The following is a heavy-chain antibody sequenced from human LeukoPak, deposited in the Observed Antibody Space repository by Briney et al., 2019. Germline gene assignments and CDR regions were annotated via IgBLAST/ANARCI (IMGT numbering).Heavy chain of an antibody. Sequence: ASVKVSCKASGYTFTGYYVHWVRQAPGQGLEWMGWINTNSGATNYAQKFQGRVTMTRDTSIGTAYMELNSLTSDDTALYFCTKPQPGAFEVWGRGTMVTVSS. V-gene: IGHV1-2*02. CDR1: GYTFTGYY. CDR2: INTNSGAT. D-gene: IGHD2-2*01. CDR3: TKPQPGAFEV. J-gene: IGHJ3*01.